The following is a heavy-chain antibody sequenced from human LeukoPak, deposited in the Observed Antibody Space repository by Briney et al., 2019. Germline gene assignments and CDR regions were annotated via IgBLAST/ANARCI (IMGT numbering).Heavy chain of an antibody. CDR1: GFTFSSYA. D-gene: IGHD1-26*01. Sequence: PGGSLRLSCAASGFTFSSYAMHWVRQAPGKGLEYVSAISSNGGSTYYANSVKGRFTISRDNSKNTLYLQMGSLRAEDMAVYYCARDIVGATLFCFDYWGQGTLVTVSS. CDR3: ARDIVGATLFCFDY. J-gene: IGHJ4*02. CDR2: ISSNGGST. V-gene: IGHV3-64*01.